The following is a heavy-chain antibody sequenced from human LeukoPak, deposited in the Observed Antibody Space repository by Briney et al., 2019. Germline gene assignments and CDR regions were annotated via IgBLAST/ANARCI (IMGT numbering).Heavy chain of an antibody. CDR1: GFTFSSYA. CDR2: VSGSGGST. Sequence: GGSLRLPCAASGFTFSSYAMSWVRQAPGKGLEWVSAVSGSGGSTYYADSVKGRFTISRDNSKNTLYLQMNSLRAEDTAVYYCAKELKVAYYGSGSYYIVDYWGQGTLVTVSS. V-gene: IGHV3-23*01. D-gene: IGHD3-10*01. CDR3: AKELKVAYYGSGSYYIVDY. J-gene: IGHJ4*02.